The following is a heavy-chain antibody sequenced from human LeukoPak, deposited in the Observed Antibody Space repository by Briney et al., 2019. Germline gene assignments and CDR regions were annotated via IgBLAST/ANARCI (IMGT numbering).Heavy chain of an antibody. J-gene: IGHJ4*02. D-gene: IGHD6-13*01. CDR2: TSSTGGTT. V-gene: IGHV3-23*01. CDR3: ARDGDGSSRTWYGFWGSFDY. CDR1: GFSFSSHA. Sequence: GGSLRLSCAASGFSFSSHAMSWVRQAPGKGLEWVSSTSSTGGTTHYADSVKGRFTMSRENSKNTLYLQMSSLRADDTAVYYCARDGDGSSRTWYGFWGSFDYWGQGALVTVSS.